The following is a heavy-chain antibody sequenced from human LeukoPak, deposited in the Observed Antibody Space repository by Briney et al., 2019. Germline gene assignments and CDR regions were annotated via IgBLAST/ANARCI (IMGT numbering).Heavy chain of an antibody. J-gene: IGHJ4*02. V-gene: IGHV3-11*04. CDR3: ARDNDVVIISFLLFI. D-gene: IGHD3-3*01. CDR1: GFTFSDYY. CDR2: ISSRSATI. Sequence: GGSLRLSCAASGFTFSDYYMSWIRQAPGKGLEWVSYISSRSATIYYADSVKGRFTISRDNAKNSLYLQMNSLRAEDTAVYYCARDNDVVIISFLLFIWGQGTLVTVSS.